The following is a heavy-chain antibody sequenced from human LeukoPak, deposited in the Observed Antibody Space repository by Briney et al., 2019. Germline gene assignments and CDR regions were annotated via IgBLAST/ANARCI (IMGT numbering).Heavy chain of an antibody. J-gene: IGHJ3*01. V-gene: IGHV1-18*01. Sequence: GASVSVSCKACGYTFTVNGINWVRQAPGQGLEWLGWISGHNGNTDYAQNVQGRVTMTTDTSTDTFYMELRSLSSDDTALYYCAGSAQFHDAFDVWGQGTMVTVSS. CDR3: AGSAQFHDAFDV. CDR1: GYTFTVNG. CDR2: ISGHNGNT.